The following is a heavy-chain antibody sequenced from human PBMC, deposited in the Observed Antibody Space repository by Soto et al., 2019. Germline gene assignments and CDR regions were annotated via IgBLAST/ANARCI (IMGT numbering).Heavy chain of an antibody. V-gene: IGHV3-30*18. CDR3: AKTFPRITMVRGVIRPNAMDV. CDR2: ISYDGSNK. J-gene: IGHJ6*02. D-gene: IGHD3-10*01. CDR1: GFTFSSYG. Sequence: GGSLRLSCAASGFTFSSYGMHWVRQAPGKGLEWVAVISYDGSNKYYADSVKGRFTISRDNSKNTLYLQMNSLRAEDTAVYCCAKTFPRITMVRGVIRPNAMDVWGQGTTVTVSS.